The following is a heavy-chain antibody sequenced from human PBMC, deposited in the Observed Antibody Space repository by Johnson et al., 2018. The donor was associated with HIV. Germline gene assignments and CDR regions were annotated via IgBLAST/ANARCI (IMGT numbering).Heavy chain of an antibody. Sequence: VQLVESGGGLVQPGRSLRLSCAASGFTFDDYAMHWVRQAPGKGLEWVSGISWNSGSIGYADSVKGRFTISRDNAKNSLYLQMNSLRAEDTALYYCAKDADYYDRSVAFDIWGQGTMVTVSS. CDR3: AKDADYYDRSVAFDI. CDR2: ISWNSGSI. J-gene: IGHJ3*02. CDR1: GFTFDDYA. V-gene: IGHV3-9*01. D-gene: IGHD3-22*01.